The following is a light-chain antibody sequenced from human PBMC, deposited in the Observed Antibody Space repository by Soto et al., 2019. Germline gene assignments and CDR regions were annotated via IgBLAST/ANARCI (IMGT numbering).Light chain of an antibody. V-gene: IGLV2-18*02. CDR2: EVN. Sequence: QSVLTQPPSVSGSPGQSVAVSCTGTSSDVGSYNRVSWYQQPPGTAPKLIIYEVNNRPSGVPDRFSGSKSGNTASLTISGLQAEDEADYYCSSFTTNTTYVFGTGTKVTVL. CDR1: SSDVGSYNR. J-gene: IGLJ1*01. CDR3: SSFTTNTTYV.